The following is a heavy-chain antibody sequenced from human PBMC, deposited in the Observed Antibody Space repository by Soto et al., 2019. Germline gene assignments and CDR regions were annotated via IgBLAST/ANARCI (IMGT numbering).Heavy chain of an antibody. CDR1: GGSISSGGYY. CDR3: ARLHYDYIWGSYRGVDY. D-gene: IGHD3-16*02. J-gene: IGHJ4*02. V-gene: IGHV4-31*03. Sequence: QLQLQESGPGLVKPSQTLSLTCTVSGGSISSGGYYWSWIRQHPGKGLEWIGYIYYSGSTYYNPSLKSRVTISVDTSKNQFSLKLSSVTAADTAVYYCARLHYDYIWGSYRGVDYWGQGTLVTVSS. CDR2: IYYSGST.